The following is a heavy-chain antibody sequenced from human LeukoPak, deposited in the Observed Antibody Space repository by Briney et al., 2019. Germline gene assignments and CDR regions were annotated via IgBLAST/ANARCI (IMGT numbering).Heavy chain of an antibody. CDR1: GFTFSSYG. J-gene: IGHJ5*02. CDR3: AKDQNRYYDFWSGYRKDT. D-gene: IGHD3-3*01. Sequence: GGSLRLSCAASGFTFSSYGMHWVRQAPGKGLEWVAFIRYGGSNKYYADSVKGRFTISRDNSKNTLYLQMNSLRAEDTAVYYCAKDQNRYYDFWSGYRKDTWGQGTLVTVSS. V-gene: IGHV3-30*02. CDR2: IRYGGSNK.